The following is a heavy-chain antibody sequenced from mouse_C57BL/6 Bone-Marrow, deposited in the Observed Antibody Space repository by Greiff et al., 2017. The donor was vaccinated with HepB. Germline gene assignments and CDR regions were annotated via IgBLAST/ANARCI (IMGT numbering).Heavy chain of an antibody. CDR2: ISSGSSTI. CDR1: GFTFSDYG. V-gene: IGHV5-17*01. D-gene: IGHD2-1*01. J-gene: IGHJ3*01. CDR3: ARFRQIYYGNPSWFAC. Sequence: EVMLVESGGGLVKPGGSLKLSCAASGFTFSDYGMHWVRQAPEKGLEWVAYISSGSSTIYYADTVKGRFTISRDNAKNTLFLQMTSLRTEDTAMYDWARFRQIYYGNPSWFACWGQGTLVTVSA.